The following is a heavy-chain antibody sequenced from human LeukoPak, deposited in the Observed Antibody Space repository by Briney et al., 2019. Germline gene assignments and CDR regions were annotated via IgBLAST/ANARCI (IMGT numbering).Heavy chain of an antibody. J-gene: IGHJ5*02. CDR2: TYYRSKWYY. Sequence: SQTLSLTCAISGDSVSSNNAAWSWIRQSPSRGLEWLGRTYYRSKWYYDYAASVTSRIVITPDISKNQFSLHLNSATPEDSAIYYCARAYSSTWPPSNWFDPWGQGTLVTVSS. V-gene: IGHV6-1*01. CDR1: GDSVSSNNAA. CDR3: ARAYSSTWPPSNWFDP. D-gene: IGHD6-13*01.